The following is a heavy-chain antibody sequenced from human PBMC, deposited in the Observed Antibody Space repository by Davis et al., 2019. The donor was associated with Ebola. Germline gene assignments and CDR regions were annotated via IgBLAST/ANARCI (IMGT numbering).Heavy chain of an antibody. CDR2: ISSTSGYI. J-gene: IGHJ6*02. V-gene: IGHV3-21*01. CDR3: ASRLKAAGGMDV. Sequence: GESLKISRSSSGFTFTNSTITWVRQAPGRGLEWVSSISSTSGYIHYADSVKGRFTISRDNAKKALYLQMNSLRVDDTAVYYCASRLKAAGGMDVWGQGTTVTVSS. D-gene: IGHD2-15*01. CDR1: GFTFTNST.